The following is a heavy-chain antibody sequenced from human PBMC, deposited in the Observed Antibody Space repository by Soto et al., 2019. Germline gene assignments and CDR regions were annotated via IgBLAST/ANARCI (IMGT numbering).Heavy chain of an antibody. Sequence: ASVKVSCKASGYTFTSYDINWVRQATGQGLEWMGWMNPNSGNTGYAQKFQGRVTMTRDTSTSTAYMELSSLRSDDTAVYYCVRASAPYYYDSSGVHFDYWGQGTLVTVSS. CDR1: GYTFTSYD. D-gene: IGHD3-22*01. CDR3: VRASAPYYYDSSGVHFDY. CDR2: MNPNSGNT. J-gene: IGHJ4*02. V-gene: IGHV1-8*01.